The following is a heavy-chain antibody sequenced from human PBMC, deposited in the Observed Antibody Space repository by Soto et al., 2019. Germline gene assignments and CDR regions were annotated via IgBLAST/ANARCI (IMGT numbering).Heavy chain of an antibody. CDR1: GFTFSSYA. CDR2: ISSNGGST. D-gene: IGHD2-2*01. J-gene: IGHJ3*02. CDR3: ARDSHQLPHAFDI. V-gene: IGHV3-64*01. Sequence: GSLRLSCAASGFTFSSYAMHWVRQAPGKGLEYVSAISSNGGSTYYANSVKGRFTISRDNSKNTLYLQMGSLRAEDMAVYYCARDSHQLPHAFDIWGQGTMVT.